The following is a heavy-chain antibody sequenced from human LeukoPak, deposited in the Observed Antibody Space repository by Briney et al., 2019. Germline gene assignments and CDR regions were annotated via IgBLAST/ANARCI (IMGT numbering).Heavy chain of an antibody. CDR1: GGTFSSYA. D-gene: IGHD2-15*01. V-gene: IGHV1-69*10. CDR3: ARADKCSGGSCYSWWFDP. J-gene: IGHJ5*02. CDR2: IIPILGTA. Sequence: EASVKVSCKASGGTFSSYAISWVRQAPGQGLEWMGGIIPILGTANYAQKFQGRVTITADKSTSTAYMELSSLRSEDTAVYYCARADKCSGGSCYSWWFDPWGQGTLVTVSS.